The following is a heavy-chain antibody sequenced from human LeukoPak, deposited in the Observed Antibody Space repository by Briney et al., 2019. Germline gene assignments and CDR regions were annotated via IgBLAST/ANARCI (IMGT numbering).Heavy chain of an antibody. CDR2: INPNSGGT. D-gene: IGHD4-23*01. Sequence: GASVKVSCKASGYTFTGYYMHWVRQAPGQGLEWMGWINPNSGGTNYAQKFQGRVTMTRDTSISAAYMELSRLRSDDTAVYYCARDQAPPPVVTPYYYMDVWGKGTTVTVSS. V-gene: IGHV1-2*02. CDR1: GYTFTGYY. J-gene: IGHJ6*03. CDR3: ARDQAPPPVVTPYYYMDV.